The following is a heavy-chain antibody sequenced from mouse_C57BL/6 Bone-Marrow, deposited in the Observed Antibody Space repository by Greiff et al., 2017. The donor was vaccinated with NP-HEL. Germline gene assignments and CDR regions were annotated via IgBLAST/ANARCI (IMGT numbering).Heavy chain of an antibody. CDR2: IWGGGST. CDR3: ARSFRGYLYY. D-gene: IGHD3-3*01. J-gene: IGHJ2*01. V-gene: IGHV2-9*01. Sequence: VQVVESGPGLVAPSQSLSITCTVSGFSLTSYGVEWVRQPPGKGLEWLGVIWGGGSTNYNSDRMFRLSISKDNSKSQVFLKRNSLQTYDTAMYYCARSFRGYLYYWGQGTTLPVSS. CDR1: GFSLTSYG.